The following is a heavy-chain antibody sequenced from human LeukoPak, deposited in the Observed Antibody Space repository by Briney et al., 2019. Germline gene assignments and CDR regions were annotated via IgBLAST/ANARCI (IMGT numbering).Heavy chain of an antibody. CDR2: INSNSGGT. V-gene: IGHV1-2*02. CDR1: GYTFTSYD. J-gene: IGHJ4*02. Sequence: ASVKVSCKASGYTFTSYDINWVRQATGQGLEWMGWINSNSGGTNYAQKFQGRVTMTRDTSITTVYMELSRLGSDDTAVYYCARDLATVATPYFDYWGQGTLVTVPS. D-gene: IGHD4-23*01. CDR3: ARDLATVATPYFDY.